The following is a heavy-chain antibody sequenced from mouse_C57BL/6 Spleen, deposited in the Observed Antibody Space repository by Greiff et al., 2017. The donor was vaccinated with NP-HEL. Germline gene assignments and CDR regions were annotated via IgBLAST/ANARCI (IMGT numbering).Heavy chain of an antibody. J-gene: IGHJ3*01. CDR1: GYTFTSYW. V-gene: IGHV1-64*01. CDR2: LHPNSGST. D-gene: IGHD3-2*02. Sequence: VQLQQSGAELVKPGASVKLSCKASGYTFTSYWMHWVKQRPGQGLEWIGMLHPNSGSTNYNEKFKSKATLTVDKSSSTAYRQLSSLTSDDAAVYYWARSSAGPAWFADWGQGTLVTVSA. CDR3: ARSSAGPAWFAD.